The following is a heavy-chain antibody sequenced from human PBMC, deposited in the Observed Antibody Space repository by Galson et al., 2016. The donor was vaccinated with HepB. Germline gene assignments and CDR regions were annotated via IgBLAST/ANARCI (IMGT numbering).Heavy chain of an antibody. V-gene: IGHV5-51*01. Sequence: QSGAEVKKTGESLKISCKASGYTFTNYWIGWVRQLPGKGLEWMGIIYPGDSDTRYSPSFRGQVTMSADTSITTAYLQWSSLKASGTAMYYCARRERGCSGGSVIPYFFEAGGQAPLVTVSS. D-gene: IGHD2-15*01. CDR1: GYTFTNYW. J-gene: IGHJ1*01. CDR3: ARRERGCSGGSVIPYFFEA. CDR2: IYPGDSDT.